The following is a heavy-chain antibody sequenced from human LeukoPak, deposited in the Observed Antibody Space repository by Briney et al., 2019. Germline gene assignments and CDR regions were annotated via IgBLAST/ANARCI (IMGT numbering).Heavy chain of an antibody. J-gene: IGHJ5*02. Sequence: GESLRLSCAASGSTFSSYAMSWVRQAPGKGLEWISGISGSGGSTYYADSVKGRFTISRDNSKNTLYLQMNSLRAEDTAVYYCAKGGMVRGVPDPWFDPWGQGTLVTVSS. V-gene: IGHV3-23*01. CDR2: ISGSGGST. D-gene: IGHD3-10*01. CDR1: GSTFSSYA. CDR3: AKGGMVRGVPDPWFDP.